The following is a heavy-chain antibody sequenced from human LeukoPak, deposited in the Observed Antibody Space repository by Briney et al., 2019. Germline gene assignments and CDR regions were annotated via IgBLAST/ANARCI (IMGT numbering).Heavy chain of an antibody. CDR1: GGSISSSSYY. V-gene: IGHV4-39*02. CDR2: IYYSGST. CDR3: ARDFEGVHRTTNSYTYYYYMDV. Sequence: SETLSLTCTLSGGSISSSSYYWGWIRQPPGKGLEWIGSIYYSGSTYYNPSLKSRVTISVDTSKNQFSLKLSSVTAADTAVYYCARDFEGVHRTTNSYTYYYYMDVWGKGTTVIVSS. D-gene: IGHD2/OR15-2a*01. J-gene: IGHJ6*03.